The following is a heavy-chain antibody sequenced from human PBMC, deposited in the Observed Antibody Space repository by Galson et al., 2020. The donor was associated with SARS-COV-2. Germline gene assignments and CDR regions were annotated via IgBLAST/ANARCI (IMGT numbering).Heavy chain of an antibody. D-gene: IGHD5-18*01. J-gene: IGHJ2*01. Sequence: SETLSLPCAVSGGPISSGGYSWTWIRQPPGKGLEWIGYIYHSGATYYNPSLTSRLTISVSRSKNQLSLELSSVTAADTAVYYCARRYTYGLSPYWYFDVWGRCTLVTVSS. CDR1: GGPISSGGYS. V-gene: IGHV4-30-2*01. CDR3: ARRYTYGLSPYWYFDV. CDR2: IYHSGAT.